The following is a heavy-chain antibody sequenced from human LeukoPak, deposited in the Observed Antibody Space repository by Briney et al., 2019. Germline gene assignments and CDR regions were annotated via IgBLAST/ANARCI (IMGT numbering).Heavy chain of an antibody. Sequence: ASVKVSCKASGYTFTSYDINWVRQATGQGLEWMGWMNPNSGNTGYAQKFQGRVTITRNTSISTAYMELSSLRSEDTAVYYCAREVVVAAPTAFYYYYYMDVWGKGTTVTVSS. V-gene: IGHV1-8*03. CDR2: MNPNSGNT. J-gene: IGHJ6*03. D-gene: IGHD2-15*01. CDR1: GYTFTSYD. CDR3: AREVVVAAPTAFYYYYYMDV.